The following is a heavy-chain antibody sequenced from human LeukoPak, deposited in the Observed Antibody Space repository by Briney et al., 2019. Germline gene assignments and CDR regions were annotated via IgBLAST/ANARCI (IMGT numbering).Heavy chain of an antibody. D-gene: IGHD6-19*01. V-gene: IGHV3-74*01. CDR1: GFSFSSTW. CDR3: AVRIAVPGGFDT. Sequence: GGSLRLSCAASGFSFSSTWMHWVRQAPGKGLVWVSRIKSDGISTIYADSVKGRFTISRDNARHTLYVEMNSLRAEDTAIYYCAVRIAVPGGFDTWGQGTLVTVAS. CDR2: IKSDGIST. J-gene: IGHJ4*02.